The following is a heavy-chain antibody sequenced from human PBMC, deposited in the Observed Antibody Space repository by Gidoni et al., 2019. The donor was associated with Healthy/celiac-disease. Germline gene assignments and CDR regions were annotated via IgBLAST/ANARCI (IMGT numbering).Heavy chain of an antibody. D-gene: IGHD6-6*01. J-gene: IGHJ4*02. V-gene: IGHV4-39*01. CDR1: GGSISSSSYY. CDR2: IYYSGGT. CDR3: ASSSSSPDLFDY. Sequence: QLQLQESGPGLVKPSETLSLTCTVSGGSISSSSYYWGWIRQPPGKGLEWIGSIYYSGGTYYNPSLKSRVTISVDTSKNQFSLKLSSVTAADTAVYYCASSSSSPDLFDYWGQGTLVTVSS.